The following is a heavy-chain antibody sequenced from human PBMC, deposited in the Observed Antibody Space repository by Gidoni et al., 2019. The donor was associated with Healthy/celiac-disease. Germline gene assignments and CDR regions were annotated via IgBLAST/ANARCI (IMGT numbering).Heavy chain of an antibody. CDR3: ARDLGDCSGGSCYDLDY. Sequence: QVQLVASGGGVVQPGRSLRLSCAASCFTFSSYGMHWARQAPGTGLEWVAVIWYDGSNKYYADSVKGRFTISRDNSKNTLYLQMNSLRAEDTAVYYCARDLGDCSGGSCYDLDYWGQGTLVTVSS. V-gene: IGHV3-33*01. J-gene: IGHJ4*02. D-gene: IGHD2-15*01. CDR1: CFTFSSYG. CDR2: IWYDGSNK.